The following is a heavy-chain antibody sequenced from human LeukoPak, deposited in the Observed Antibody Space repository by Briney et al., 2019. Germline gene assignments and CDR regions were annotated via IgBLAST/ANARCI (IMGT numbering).Heavy chain of an antibody. V-gene: IGHV4-34*01. CDR3: ASRSLTLAAARCFDD. CDR2: IDPNGVR. J-gene: IGHJ4*03. CDR1: GESFSAYF. Sequence: SETLSLTCAVRGESFSAYFWSWIRQVPGKGLEWIGEIDPNGVRTYNPSLMSRATMLVDTSNNHFSLSLTSVTAADTATYYCASRSLTLAAARCFDDWGQGTVVTVSS. D-gene: IGHD2-15*01.